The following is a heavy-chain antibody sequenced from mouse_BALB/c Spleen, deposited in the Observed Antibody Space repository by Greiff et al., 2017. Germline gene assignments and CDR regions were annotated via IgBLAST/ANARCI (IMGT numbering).Heavy chain of an antibody. Sequence: VKLQESGPGLVAPSQSLSITCTVSGFSLTSYGVHWVRQPPGKGLEWLGVIWAGGSTNYNSALMSRLSISKDNSKSQVFLKMNSLQTDDTAMYYCARGDYYGSSYPFDYWGQGTTLTVSS. CDR3: ARGDYYGSSYPFDY. CDR2: IWAGGST. D-gene: IGHD1-1*01. V-gene: IGHV2-9*02. J-gene: IGHJ2*01. CDR1: GFSLTSYG.